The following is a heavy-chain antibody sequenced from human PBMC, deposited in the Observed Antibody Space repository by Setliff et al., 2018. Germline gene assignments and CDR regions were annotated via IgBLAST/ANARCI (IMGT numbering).Heavy chain of an antibody. Sequence: PSETLSLTCSVSGGSLSGSSDYWGWIRQPPGKGLEWIGSVHYSGTTYYNPSLKSRVTMSIDKSKNQFSLNLRSVTAADTAVYYCVRMSGFLYMDVWGKGTTVTVSS. D-gene: IGHD3-3*01. CDR1: GGSLSGSSDY. CDR3: VRMSGFLYMDV. J-gene: IGHJ6*03. CDR2: VHYSGTT. V-gene: IGHV4-39*07.